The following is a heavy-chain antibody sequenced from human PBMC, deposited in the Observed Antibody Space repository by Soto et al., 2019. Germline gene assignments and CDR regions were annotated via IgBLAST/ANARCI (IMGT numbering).Heavy chain of an antibody. CDR2: ISGGNDDK. V-gene: IGHV1-3*01. CDR1: GDTFTYYI. Sequence: QVQVVQSGAEVKEPGASVKISCKSSGDTFTYYIIHWVRQAPGQAFEWMGWISGGNDDKQYSQNFQGRGTMARDTSATKGYMELANLKSEDTAVYYCVRGHGGGSFRIDYWGQGTVVTVSS. D-gene: IGHD3-16*02. J-gene: IGHJ4*02. CDR3: VRGHGGGSFRIDY.